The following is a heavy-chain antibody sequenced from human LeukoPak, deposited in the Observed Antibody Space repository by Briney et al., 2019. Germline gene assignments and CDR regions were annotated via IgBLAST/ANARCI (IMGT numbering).Heavy chain of an antibody. CDR2: IKQDGGAK. Sequence: GGSLRLSCAASGFTFTNYWMNWLRQAPGKGLEWVANIKQDGGAKNYVDSVKGRFTISRDNAKNSLYLQMNNLRVEDTAVYYCARISYDSSGYYFYYYYGMDVWGQGTTVTVSS. V-gene: IGHV3-7*01. CDR1: GFTFTNYW. CDR3: ARISYDSSGYYFYYYYGMDV. J-gene: IGHJ6*02. D-gene: IGHD3-22*01.